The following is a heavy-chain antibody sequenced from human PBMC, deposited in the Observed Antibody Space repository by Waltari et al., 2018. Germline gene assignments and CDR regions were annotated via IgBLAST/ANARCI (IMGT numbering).Heavy chain of an antibody. Sequence: QVQLVQSGAEVKKPGSSVKVSCKASGGTFSSYAISWVRQAPGQGLEWMGGIIPILCIANYAQKIQGRVKITADKATSTAYMELSRLRSEDTAVYYCARVVSGSSYFDYWGQVTLVTVSS. CDR1: GGTFSSYA. V-gene: IGHV1-69*10. CDR3: ARVVSGSSYFDY. J-gene: IGHJ4*02. CDR2: IIPILCIA. D-gene: IGHD6-13*01.